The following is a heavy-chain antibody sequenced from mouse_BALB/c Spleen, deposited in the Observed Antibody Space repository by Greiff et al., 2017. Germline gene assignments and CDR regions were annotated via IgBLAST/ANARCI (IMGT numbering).Heavy chain of an antibody. V-gene: IGHV5-6*01. D-gene: IGHD2-4*01. CDR3: ARHYDYDVWAMDY. CDR1: GFTFSSYG. CDR2: ISSGGSYT. Sequence: EVKLVESGGDLVKPGGSLKLSCAASGFTFSSYGMSWVRQTPDKRLEWVATISSGGSYTYYPDSVKGRFTISRDNAKNTLYLQMSSLKSEDTAMYYCARHYDYDVWAMDYWGQGTSVTVSS. J-gene: IGHJ4*01.